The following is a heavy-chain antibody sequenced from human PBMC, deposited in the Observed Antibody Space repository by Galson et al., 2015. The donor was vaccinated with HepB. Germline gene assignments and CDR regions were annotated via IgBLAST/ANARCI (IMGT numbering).Heavy chain of an antibody. J-gene: IGHJ4*02. Sequence: SLRLSCAASGFTFSSYAMHWVRQAPGKGLEYVSAISSNGGSTYYADSVKGRFTISRDNSKNTLYLQMSSLRAEDTAVYYCVKRGGWTATAEFDYWGQGTLVTVSS. CDR1: GFTFSSYA. D-gene: IGHD1-26*01. CDR2: ISSNGGST. CDR3: VKRGGWTATAEFDY. V-gene: IGHV3-64D*06.